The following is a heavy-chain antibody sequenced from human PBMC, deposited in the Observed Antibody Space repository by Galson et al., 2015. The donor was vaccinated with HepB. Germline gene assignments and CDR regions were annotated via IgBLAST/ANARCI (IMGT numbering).Heavy chain of an antibody. CDR3: ARDYSGYDYVNYFDY. CDR1: GFTFSSYS. Sequence: SLRLSCAASGFTFSSYSMNWVRQAPGKGLEWVSSISSSSSYIYYADSVKGRFTISRDNAKNSLYLLMNSLRAEDTAVYYCARDYSGYDYVNYFDYWGQGTLVTVSS. D-gene: IGHD5-12*01. CDR2: ISSSSSYI. J-gene: IGHJ4*02. V-gene: IGHV3-21*01.